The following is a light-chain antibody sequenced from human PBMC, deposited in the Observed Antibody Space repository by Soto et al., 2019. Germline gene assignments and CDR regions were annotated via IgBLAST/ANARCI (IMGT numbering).Light chain of an antibody. CDR3: QQYGSSPET. CDR2: AAS. V-gene: IGKV3-20*01. CDR1: QRGIYNY. Sequence: EVVLTQSPDILSLSAGERATLSCTASQRGIYNYLAWYQQRPVQALRLLISAASDSATGIPDRFSGSQSGTDFTLTINKLEPEDFAVYYCQQYGSSPETFGQGTKVDIK. J-gene: IGKJ2*01.